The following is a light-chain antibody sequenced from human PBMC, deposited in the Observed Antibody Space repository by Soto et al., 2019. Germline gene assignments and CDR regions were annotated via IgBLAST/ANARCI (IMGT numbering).Light chain of an antibody. CDR3: QQYGSAISIT. J-gene: IGKJ5*01. V-gene: IGKV3-20*01. CDR2: DAS. CDR1: QSVSSNY. Sequence: EVVWTQSPGTWSFSPGERATLSCRASQSVSSNYLAWYQHKPGQAPRILIYDASSRPTGIADRLSGSGSGIDFPRTISRLESEYLAGYYGQQYGSAISITFGEGTLLEIK.